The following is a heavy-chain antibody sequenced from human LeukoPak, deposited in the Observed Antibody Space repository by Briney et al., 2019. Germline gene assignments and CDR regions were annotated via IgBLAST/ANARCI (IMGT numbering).Heavy chain of an antibody. CDR1: GYTFTGYY. V-gene: IGHV1-2*02. D-gene: IGHD2-15*01. CDR3: AGEYCSGGTCRQGFDY. J-gene: IGHJ4*02. Sequence: ASVKVSCKASGYTFTGYYMHWVRQAPGQGLEYMGWINPNSGDTNHAQNFQGRVTLTRDASISTAYMELSSLRSDDSALYYCAGEYCSGGTCRQGFDYWGQGTLVTVSS. CDR2: INPNSGDT.